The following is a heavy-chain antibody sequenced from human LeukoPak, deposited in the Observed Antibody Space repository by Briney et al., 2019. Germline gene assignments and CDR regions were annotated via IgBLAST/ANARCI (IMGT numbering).Heavy chain of an antibody. CDR3: ARYGLTAALDF. J-gene: IGHJ4*02. Sequence: VGSLRLSCAASGFTFSSSWMSWVRQAPGKGLEWVANIKPDGSEKFHVDSVKGRFTISRDNSKSSLSLQMNSLRAEDTAVYYCARYGLTAALDFWGQGTLVTVSS. V-gene: IGHV3-7*01. CDR1: GFTFSSSW. D-gene: IGHD2-21*02. CDR2: IKPDGSEK.